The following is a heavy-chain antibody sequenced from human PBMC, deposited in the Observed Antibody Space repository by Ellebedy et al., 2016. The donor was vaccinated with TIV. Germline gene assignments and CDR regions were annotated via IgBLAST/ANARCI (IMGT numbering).Heavy chain of an antibody. Sequence: SETLSLXXTVSGGSISSSSYFWSWIRQPPGKGLEWIGEINHSGSTNYNPSLKSRVTISVDTSKNQFSLKLSSVTAADTAVYYCAREALSGDSYYFDYWGQGTLVTVSS. CDR2: INHSGST. CDR3: AREALSGDSYYFDY. CDR1: GGSISSSSYF. D-gene: IGHD7-27*01. J-gene: IGHJ4*02. V-gene: IGHV4-39*02.